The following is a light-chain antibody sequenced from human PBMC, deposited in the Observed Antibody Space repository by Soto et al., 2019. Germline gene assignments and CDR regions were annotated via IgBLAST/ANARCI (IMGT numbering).Light chain of an antibody. CDR2: DAS. J-gene: IGKJ2*01. CDR3: QQRRDWYT. Sequence: EIVLTQFPATLSLSPGERATLSCRASQSVNNYLAWYQHKPGQAPRLLIFDASNRATGIPARFSGSGSGTDFTLTISSLEPEDFAVYYCQQRRDWYTFGQGTKLEIE. CDR1: QSVNNY. V-gene: IGKV3-11*01.